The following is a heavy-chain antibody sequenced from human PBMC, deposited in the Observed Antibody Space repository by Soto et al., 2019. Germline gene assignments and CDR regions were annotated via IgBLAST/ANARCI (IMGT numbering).Heavy chain of an antibody. CDR2: INHSGST. Sequence: QVQLQQWGAGLLKPSETLSLTCAVYGGSFSGYYWSWIRQPPGKGLEWIGEINHSGSTNYNPPIKSRVTIAVDTSKNQFSLKLSSVTAADTAVYYCARAGLWFGELKFDYWGQGTLVTVSS. CDR3: ARAGLWFGELKFDY. J-gene: IGHJ4*02. V-gene: IGHV4-34*01. D-gene: IGHD3-10*01. CDR1: GGSFSGYY.